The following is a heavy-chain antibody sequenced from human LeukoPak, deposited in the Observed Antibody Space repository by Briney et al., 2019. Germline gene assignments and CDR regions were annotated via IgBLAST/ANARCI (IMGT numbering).Heavy chain of an antibody. CDR1: GFTFGNYR. D-gene: IGHD4-17*01. Sequence: PGESLRLSCAASGFTFGNYRMKWIPQAPGKGLEWVSGINWNGGSTGYADSVKGRFTISRDNAKNSLYLQMNSLRAEDTALYHCARAPPTTTDYGDYLTRWDYFDYWGQGTLVTVSS. CDR3: ARAPPTTTDYGDYLTRWDYFDY. V-gene: IGHV3-20*01. J-gene: IGHJ4*02. CDR2: INWNGGST.